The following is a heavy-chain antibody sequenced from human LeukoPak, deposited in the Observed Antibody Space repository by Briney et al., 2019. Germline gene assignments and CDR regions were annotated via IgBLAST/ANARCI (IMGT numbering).Heavy chain of an antibody. J-gene: IGHJ2*01. D-gene: IGHD5-12*01. CDR3: AKDRGYGAQHWYFDL. CDR2: ISGSGGST. V-gene: IGHV3-23*01. CDR1: GLTFSSYA. Sequence: GGSLRLSCAASGLTFSSYAMSWVRQAPGKGLEWVSAISGSGGSTYYADSVKGRFTISRDNSKNTLYLQMNSLRAEDTAVYYCAKDRGYGAQHWYFDLWGRGTLVTVSS.